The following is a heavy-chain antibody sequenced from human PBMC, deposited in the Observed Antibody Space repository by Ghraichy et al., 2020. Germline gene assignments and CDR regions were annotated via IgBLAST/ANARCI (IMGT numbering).Heavy chain of an antibody. CDR1: GLIFSTYW. Sequence: GESLNISCAASGLIFSTYWMTWVRQAPGKGLEWVANINQDGREKYYVASVKGRFTISRDNAKNSLYLQMNGLRAEDTAVYYCSSGDPFDIWGQGTMVAVSS. CDR3: SSGDPFDI. D-gene: IGHD3-10*01. V-gene: IGHV3-7*03. CDR2: INQDGREK. J-gene: IGHJ3*02.